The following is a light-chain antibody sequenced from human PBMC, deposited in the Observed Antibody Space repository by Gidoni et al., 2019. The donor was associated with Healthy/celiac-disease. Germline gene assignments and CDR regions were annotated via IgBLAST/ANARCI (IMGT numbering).Light chain of an antibody. J-gene: IGLJ2*01. V-gene: IGLV3-25*03. CDR3: QSADSSGTYVV. Sequence: SYELTQPPSVSVSPGQTARITCSGDAVPKQYAYWYQQKPGKATVLVIYKDSERPSGIPERFSGSSSGTTVTLTISGVQAEDEADYYCQSADSSGTYVVVGGGTKLTVL. CDR1: AVPKQY. CDR2: KDS.